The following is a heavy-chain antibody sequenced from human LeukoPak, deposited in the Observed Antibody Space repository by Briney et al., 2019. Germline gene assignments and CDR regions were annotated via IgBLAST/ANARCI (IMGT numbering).Heavy chain of an antibody. CDR3: AKDIIPSIAAAGTYYYYYYMDV. CDR2: MYSAGFT. CDR1: GFTVSSNY. V-gene: IGHV3-53*01. J-gene: IGHJ6*03. Sequence: GSLRLSCVVSGFTVSSNYMSWVRQAPGKGLEWVSVMYSAGFTYYADSVKGRFTISRDNSKNTLYLQMNSLRAEDTAVYYCAKDIIPSIAAAGTYYYYYYMDVWGKGTTVTISS. D-gene: IGHD6-13*01.